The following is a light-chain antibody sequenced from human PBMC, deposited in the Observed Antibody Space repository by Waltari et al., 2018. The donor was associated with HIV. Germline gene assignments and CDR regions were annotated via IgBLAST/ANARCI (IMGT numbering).Light chain of an antibody. V-gene: IGKV1-27*01. CDR2: AAS. CDR1: QGIANH. CDR3: QKYNSAPYT. J-gene: IGKJ2*01. Sequence: DIQLTQSPSSLSASVGDRVTITCRASQGIANHLAWYQQKPGKVPKLLIYAASTLQSRVPSRFSGGGSETDFTLTISSLQPEDVASYYCQKYNSAPYTFGQGTRLEIK.